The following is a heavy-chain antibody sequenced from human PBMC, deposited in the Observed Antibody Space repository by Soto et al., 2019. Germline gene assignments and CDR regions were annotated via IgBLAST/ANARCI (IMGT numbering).Heavy chain of an antibody. J-gene: IGHJ6*02. CDR3: AREQYYYDSRVYYYGMDV. Sequence: GESLKISCKGSGYSFTSYWIGWVRQMPGKGLEWMGIIYPGDSDTRYSLSFQGQVTISADKSISTAYLQWSSLKASDTAMYYCAREQYYYDSRVYYYGMDVWGQGTTVTVSS. CDR2: IYPGDSDT. V-gene: IGHV5-51*01. D-gene: IGHD3-22*01. CDR1: GYSFTSYW.